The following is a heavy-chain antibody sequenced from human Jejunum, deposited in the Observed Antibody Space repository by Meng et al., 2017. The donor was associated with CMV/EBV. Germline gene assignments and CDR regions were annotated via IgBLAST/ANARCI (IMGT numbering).Heavy chain of an antibody. J-gene: IGHJ4*02. CDR1: GGSFSSTSYH. CDR3: VRVDTMTTFLLDF. Sequence: SGGSFSSTSYHWGCVRQSPGKGLEWIGSISYTGSTYYNPSLESRLTISVDRSKNQFSLRLTTATAADAAVYYCVRVDTMTTFLLDFWGQGTLVTVSS. V-gene: IGHV4-39*07. D-gene: IGHD4-11*01. CDR2: ISYTGST.